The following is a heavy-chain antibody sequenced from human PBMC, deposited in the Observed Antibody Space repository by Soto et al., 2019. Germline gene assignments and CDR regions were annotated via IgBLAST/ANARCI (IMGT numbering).Heavy chain of an antibody. CDR3: AKVYDYSNYLYYYGMDV. J-gene: IGHJ6*02. Sequence: PGGSLRLSCAASGFTFSSYGMHWVRQAPGKGLEWVAVISYDGSNKYYADSVKGRFTISRDNSKNTLYLQMNSLRAEDTAVYYCAKVYDYSNYLYYYGMDVWGQGTTVTVSS. V-gene: IGHV3-30*18. D-gene: IGHD4-4*01. CDR1: GFTFSSYG. CDR2: ISYDGSNK.